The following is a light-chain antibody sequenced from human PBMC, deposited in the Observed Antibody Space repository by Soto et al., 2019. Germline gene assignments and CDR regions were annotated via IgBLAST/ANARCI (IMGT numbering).Light chain of an antibody. CDR3: QQSYRTTLT. CDR1: QSISPY. Sequence: DIQMTQSPSSLSASVGDRVTITCRASQSISPYLNWYQQKPGEAPNLLIYAASSLQSGVPSRFSASGSGTDFTLTISSLQPEDFATYYCQQSYRTTLTFGGGTKVDIK. J-gene: IGKJ4*01. V-gene: IGKV1-39*01. CDR2: AAS.